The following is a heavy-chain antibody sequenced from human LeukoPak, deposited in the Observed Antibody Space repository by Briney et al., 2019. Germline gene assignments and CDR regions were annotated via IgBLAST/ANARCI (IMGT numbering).Heavy chain of an antibody. J-gene: IGHJ6*02. CDR2: INPSGGST. CDR3: ARREPLYGSGSYNYYYYGMDV. CDR1: GYRFTDYH. V-gene: IGHV1-46*01. Sequence: GASVKVSCKASGYRFTDYHMHWVRQAPGQGLEWMGIINPSGGSTSYAQKFQGRVTMTRDTSTSTVYMELSSLRSEDTAVYYCARREPLYGSGSYNYYYYGMDVWGQGTTVTVSS. D-gene: IGHD3-10*01.